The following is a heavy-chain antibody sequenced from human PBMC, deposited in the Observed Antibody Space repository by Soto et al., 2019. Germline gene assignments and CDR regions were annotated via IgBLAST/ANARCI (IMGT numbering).Heavy chain of an antibody. CDR1: GGSISSYY. CDR3: ASSFWSGYYTDAFDI. D-gene: IGHD3-3*01. J-gene: IGHJ3*02. CDR2: IYYSGST. Sequence: SETLSLTCTVSGGSISSYYWSWIRQPPGKGLEWIGYIYYSGSTNYNPSLKSRVTISVDTSKNQFSLKLSSVTAADTAVYYCASSFWSGYYTDAFDIWGQGTMVTVSS. V-gene: IGHV4-59*08.